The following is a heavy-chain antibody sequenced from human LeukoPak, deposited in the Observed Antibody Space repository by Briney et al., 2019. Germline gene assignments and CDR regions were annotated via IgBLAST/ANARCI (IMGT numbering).Heavy chain of an antibody. CDR3: AKRGVVIRVILVGFHKEAYYFDS. Sequence: GSLRLSCAVSGITLSNYGMSWVRQAPGKGLEWVAGLSGSGGGTNYADSVKGRFTISRDNAKNTLYLQMNSLRAEDTAVYFCAKRGVVIRVILVGFHKEAYYFDSWGQGALVTVSS. J-gene: IGHJ4*02. D-gene: IGHD3-10*01. CDR2: LSGSGGGT. CDR1: GITLSNYG. V-gene: IGHV3-23*01.